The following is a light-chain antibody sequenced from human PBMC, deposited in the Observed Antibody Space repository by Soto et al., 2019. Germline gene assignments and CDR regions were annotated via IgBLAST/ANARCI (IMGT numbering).Light chain of an antibody. CDR2: WAS. J-gene: IGKJ4*01. V-gene: IGKV4-1*01. CDR3: HYYYTTPLT. Sequence: DIVMTQSPDSLAVYLAERATINCKPSQSVFYNSNNKHYVAWYHQKRLQPPRRIIYWASTRESGVPDRFSGSGSGRDFTLTISILQPEDVAVYDCHYYYTTPLTCGGGTNVEIK. CDR1: QSVFYNSNNKHY.